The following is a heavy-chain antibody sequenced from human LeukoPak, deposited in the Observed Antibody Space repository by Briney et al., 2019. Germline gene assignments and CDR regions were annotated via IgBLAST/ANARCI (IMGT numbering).Heavy chain of an antibody. V-gene: IGHV1-46*01. CDR2: INASGSSE. D-gene: IGHD3-16*01. J-gene: IGHJ4*02. CDR1: GCTLTSYY. CDR3: ARAGGIYFDY. Sequence: ASLKPSCKAYGCTLTSYYIHWVRASPGQGLEWMGIINASGSSETYAQKLQGRVTMTGDTSTRTVYMELSILTSEDTAVYYCARAGGIYFDYWGQGTLVTVSS.